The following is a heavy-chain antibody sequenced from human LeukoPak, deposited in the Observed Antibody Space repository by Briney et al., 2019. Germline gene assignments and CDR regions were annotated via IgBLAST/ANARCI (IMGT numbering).Heavy chain of an antibody. D-gene: IGHD2-2*01. CDR1: GGSVSSYY. CDR3: ARARYANAWYAFDI. V-gene: IGHV4-59*02. CDR2: LSHSGSS. J-gene: IGHJ3*02. Sequence: PSETLSLTCTVSGGSVSSYYWSWIRRPPGRGLEWIAYLSHSGSSDSNPSLTSRVTTLVDTSKNQFSLKLTSVTAADTAVYYCARARYANAWYAFDIWGQGTMVTVSS.